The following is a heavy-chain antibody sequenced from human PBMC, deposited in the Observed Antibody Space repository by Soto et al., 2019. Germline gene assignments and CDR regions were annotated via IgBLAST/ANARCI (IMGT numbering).Heavy chain of an antibody. CDR1: GGSISSSSYY. D-gene: IGHD6-19*01. Sequence: SETLSLTCTVSGGSISSSSYYWGWIRQPPGKGLEWIGSIYYSGSTYYNPSLKSRVTISVDTSKNQFSLKLSSVTAADTAVYYCARHIAVAGGSDFDYWGQGTLVTVSS. CDR3: ARHIAVAGGSDFDY. V-gene: IGHV4-39*01. J-gene: IGHJ4*02. CDR2: IYYSGST.